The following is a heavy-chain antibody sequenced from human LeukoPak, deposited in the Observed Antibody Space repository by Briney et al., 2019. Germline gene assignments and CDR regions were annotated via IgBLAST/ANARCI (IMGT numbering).Heavy chain of an antibody. Sequence: GASVKVSCKASGYTFTGYYMHWVRQAPGQGLEWMGWINPNSGGTNYAQKFQGRVTMTRDMSTSTVYMELSSLRSEDTAVYYCARDLYPSVLRNSGWYYFDYWGQGTLVTVSS. CDR2: INPNSGGT. CDR1: GYTFTGYY. D-gene: IGHD6-19*01. CDR3: ARDLYPSVLRNSGWYYFDY. J-gene: IGHJ4*02. V-gene: IGHV1-2*02.